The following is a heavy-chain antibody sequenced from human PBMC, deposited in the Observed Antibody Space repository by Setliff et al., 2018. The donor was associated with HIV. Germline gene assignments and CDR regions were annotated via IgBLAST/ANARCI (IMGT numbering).Heavy chain of an antibody. CDR1: GGSINSRSYY. CDR2: IYFSGTP. J-gene: IGHJ4*02. Sequence: PSETLSLTCTVSGGSINSRSYYWAWIGQPPGKGLEWVASIYFSGTPYYNPSLKNRVTISVDTSKNQFSLKLSSVTAADTAVYYCARRGMWSYETGGNPTSTFDYWGQGVLVTVSS. D-gene: IGHD2-8*02. V-gene: IGHV4-39*01. CDR3: ARRGMWSYETGGNPTSTFDY.